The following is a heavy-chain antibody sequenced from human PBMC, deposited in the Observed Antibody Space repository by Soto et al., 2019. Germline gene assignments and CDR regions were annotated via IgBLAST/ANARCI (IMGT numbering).Heavy chain of an antibody. V-gene: IGHV3-33*01. CDR2: IWSDGNNK. CDR1: GFTFSSYG. J-gene: IGHJ4*02. CDR3: AREISRSVPYCGSPYCYAGPVGY. Sequence: QVQLVESGGGVVQPGKSLRLSCAASGFTFSSYGMHWVRQAPGRGLEWVAVIWSDGNNKYYADSVKGRFTISRDTSTNTVWLQMNSLRAEDAAVYYCAREISRSVPYCGSPYCYAGPVGYWGQGTLVTVSS. D-gene: IGHD2-2*01.